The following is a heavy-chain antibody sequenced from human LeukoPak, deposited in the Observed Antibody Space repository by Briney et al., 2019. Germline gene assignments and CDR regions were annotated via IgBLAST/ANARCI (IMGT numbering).Heavy chain of an antibody. CDR1: GFTFSSYS. Sequence: GGSLRLSCAASGFTFSSYSMHWVRQAPGTGLEHVAAISSNGATAYYADSVKDRFSLSRDNSKNTLYLQMGSLRAEDMAIYYCVRERNGYYLHDPFDMWGRGTRVTVSS. V-gene: IGHV3-64*02. CDR3: VRERNGYYLHDPFDM. J-gene: IGHJ3*02. D-gene: IGHD3-22*01. CDR2: ISSNGATA.